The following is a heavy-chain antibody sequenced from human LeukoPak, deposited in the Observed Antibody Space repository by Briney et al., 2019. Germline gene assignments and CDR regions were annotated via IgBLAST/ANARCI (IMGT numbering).Heavy chain of an antibody. V-gene: IGHV1-18*04. J-gene: IGHJ4*02. Sequence: GASVKVSCKASGYSFASNYIHWVRQAPGQGLEWMGWISAYNGNTNYAQKLQGRVTMTTDTSTSTAYMELRSLRSDDTAVYYCARDVGDDIVLMVYAAYSSSWYDRFDYWGQGTLVTVSS. CDR2: ISAYNGNT. D-gene: IGHD2-8*01. CDR3: ARDVGDDIVLMVYAAYSSSWYDRFDY. CDR1: GYSFASNY.